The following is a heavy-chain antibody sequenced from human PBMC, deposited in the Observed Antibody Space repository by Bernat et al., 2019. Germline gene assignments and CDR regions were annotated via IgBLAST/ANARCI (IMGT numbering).Heavy chain of an antibody. Sequence: EVQLVETGGGLIQPGGSLRLSCAASGFTVSSNYMSWVRQAPGKGLEWVSVIYSGGSSYYADSVKGRFTISRDNSKNTLYLHMNSLRAEDTAEYYCAKEKHSNTYYYVVDFDYWGQGTLVTVSS. CDR3: AKEKHSNTYYYVVDFDY. D-gene: IGHD3-22*01. CDR2: IYSGGSS. CDR1: GFTVSSNY. J-gene: IGHJ4*02. V-gene: IGHV3-53*02.